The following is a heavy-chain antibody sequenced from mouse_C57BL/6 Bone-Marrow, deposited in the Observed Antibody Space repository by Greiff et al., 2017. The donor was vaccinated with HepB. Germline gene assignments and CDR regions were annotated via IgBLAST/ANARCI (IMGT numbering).Heavy chain of an antibody. CDR1: GYTFTDYY. CDR2: INPNNGGT. V-gene: IGHV1-26*01. CDR3: ARESRGYR. J-gene: IGHJ2*01. Sequence: EVQLQQSGPELVKPGASVKISCKASGYTFTDYYMNWVKQSHGKSLEWIGDINPNNGGTSYNQKFKGKATLTVDKSSSTAYMELRSLTSEDSAVYYCARESRGYRWGQGTTLTVAS. D-gene: IGHD3-1*01.